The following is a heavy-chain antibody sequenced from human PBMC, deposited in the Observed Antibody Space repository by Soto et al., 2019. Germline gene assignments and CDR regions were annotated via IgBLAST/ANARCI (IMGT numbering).Heavy chain of an antibody. CDR3: ARVGSSSSADYYYYYGMDV. D-gene: IGHD6-6*01. Sequence: SVKVSCKASGGTFSSYAISWVRQAPGQGLEWMGGIIPIFGTANYAQKFQGRVTITADKSTSTAYMELSSLRSEDTAVYYCARVGSSSSADYYYYYGMDVWGQGTTVTVSS. CDR1: GGTFSSYA. J-gene: IGHJ6*02. V-gene: IGHV1-69*06. CDR2: IIPIFGTA.